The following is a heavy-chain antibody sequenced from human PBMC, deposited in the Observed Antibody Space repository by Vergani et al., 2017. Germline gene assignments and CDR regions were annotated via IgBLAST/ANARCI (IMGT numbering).Heavy chain of an antibody. J-gene: IGHJ2*01. D-gene: IGHD3-16*01. CDR3: ASGKYYSDSTSHFRGRYFDV. CDR2: IYNSGNG. V-gene: IGHV4-39*01. Sequence: QMQLQESGPGLAKASETLSLTCTVSGDSIISRSYYWGWIRQPPGKGLEWIGSIYNSGNGDSSSSLKSRVTISADTSKNQFSLRLTSVTAADTAVYYCASGKYYSDSTSHFRGRYFDVWGRGTLVTVPS. CDR1: GDSIISRSYY.